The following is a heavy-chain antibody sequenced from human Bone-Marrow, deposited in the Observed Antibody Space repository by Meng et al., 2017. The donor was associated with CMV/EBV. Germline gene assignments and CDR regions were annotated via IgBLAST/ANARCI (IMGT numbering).Heavy chain of an antibody. D-gene: IGHD3-10*01. V-gene: IGHV4-39*07. CDR3: ARDIVGDLDYGSGNYYFDY. CDR1: GGSISSSNYY. CDR2: VFSSGST. Sequence: SETLSLTCTVSGGSISSSNYYWGWIRQPPGKGLEWIASVFSSGSTYYEPSLNSRVTISVDTSRNQFSLKLSSVTAADTAVYYCARDIVGDLDYGSGNYYFDYWGQGTLVTVSS. J-gene: IGHJ4*02.